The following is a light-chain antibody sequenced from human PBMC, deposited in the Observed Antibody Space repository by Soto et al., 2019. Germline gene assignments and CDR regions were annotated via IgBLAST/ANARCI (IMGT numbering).Light chain of an antibody. CDR1: SSDIGGYKD. V-gene: IGLV2-14*01. Sequence: SVLTQPASVCGSLGQAITISCTGTSSDIGGYKDVAWYEQHPGTAPKLIIFEVSKRPSGVSDRFSGSNSGNTASPTISGLPAEGAADYCCTSYPRYRLLVLRGGTK. CDR2: EVS. J-gene: IGLJ3*02. CDR3: TSYPRYRLLV.